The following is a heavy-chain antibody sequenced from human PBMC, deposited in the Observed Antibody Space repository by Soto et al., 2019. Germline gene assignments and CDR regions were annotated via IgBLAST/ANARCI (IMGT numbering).Heavy chain of an antibody. V-gene: IGHV1-69*06. CDR2: IIPLFDRT. D-gene: IGHD3-10*01. CDR3: ARDPPYGSYLLAH. CDR1: GGSFSSYG. J-gene: IGHJ5*02. Sequence: SVKVSCKASGGSFSSYGINWVRQAPGQGLEWMGGIIPLFDRTNYAQKFQGRVTITADKSTSTAYMELTSLRSEDTAVYYCARDPPYGSYLLAHWGQGTLVTVSS.